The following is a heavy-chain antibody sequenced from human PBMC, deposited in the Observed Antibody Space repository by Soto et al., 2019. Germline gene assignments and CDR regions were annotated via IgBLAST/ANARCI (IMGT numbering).Heavy chain of an antibody. D-gene: IGHD3-10*01. J-gene: IGHJ4*02. CDR1: GFTFSSYA. V-gene: IGHV3-23*01. CDR3: AKDSGYGSGRSQMRGVDY. CDR2: ISGSGGST. Sequence: GGSLRLSCAASGFTFSSYAMSWVRQAPGKGLEWVSAISGSGGSTHYADSVKGRFTISRDNSRNTLYLQMNSLRAEDTAIYYCAKDSGYGSGRSQMRGVDYWGQGTLVTVSS.